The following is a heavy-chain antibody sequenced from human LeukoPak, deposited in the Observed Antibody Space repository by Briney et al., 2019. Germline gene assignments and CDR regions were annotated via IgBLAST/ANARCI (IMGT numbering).Heavy chain of an antibody. J-gene: IGHJ5*02. CDR3: VKDPSTISP. D-gene: IGHD3-3*01. Sequence: GGSLRLSCSASGFTFNNYAIHWIRQAPGKGLEYVSSISSKGDVTYCADSVKGRFTISRDDSKSTLSLQMSRLRAEDTAVYYCVKDPSTISPWGQGTLVTVSS. CDR2: ISSKGDVT. V-gene: IGHV3-64D*06. CDR1: GFTFNNYA.